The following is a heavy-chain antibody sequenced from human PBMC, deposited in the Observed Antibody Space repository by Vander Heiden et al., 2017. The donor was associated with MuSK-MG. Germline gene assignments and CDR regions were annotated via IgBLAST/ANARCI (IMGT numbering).Heavy chain of an antibody. J-gene: IGHJ4*02. CDR1: DFAFRRYP. D-gene: IGHD3-16*02. CDR2: IGPSRSIV. Sequence: VPLVASVGGLVRPVWSLCISCAASDFAFRRYPTPWVRDAPGTGLEGVSWIGPSRSIVQFRKDSDTVTGRFIVSRDNATTSVYLQMNSLRAEDTGIYDCARGDVIYSDSTWETYRHTDFDSWGQGALVTVSS. V-gene: IGHV3-21*01. CDR3: ARGDVIYSDSTWETYRHTDFDS.